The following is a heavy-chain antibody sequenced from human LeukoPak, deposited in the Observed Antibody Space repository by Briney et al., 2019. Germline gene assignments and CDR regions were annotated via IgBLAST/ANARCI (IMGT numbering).Heavy chain of an antibody. CDR2: IYYSGST. CDR1: GGSISSYY. J-gene: IGHJ6*03. CDR3: ARDSSGWSGGYYYYYMDV. V-gene: IGHV4-59*01. D-gene: IGHD6-19*01. Sequence: PSETLSLTCTVSGGSISSYYWSWIRQPPGKGLEWIGYIYYSGSTSYNPSLKSRVTISVDTSKNQVSLKLSSVTAADTAVYYCARDSSGWSGGYYYYYMDVWGKGTTVTVSS.